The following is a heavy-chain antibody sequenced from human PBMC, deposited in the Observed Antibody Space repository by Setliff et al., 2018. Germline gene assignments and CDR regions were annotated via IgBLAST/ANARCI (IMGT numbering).Heavy chain of an antibody. Sequence: SETLSLTCAVHGGSFSAYYWSWIRQPPGRGLEWIGEINHSGSTNYNPSRKSRVIISVDTSLNQVSLELSAVTAADTAVYYCARVPKIWVKGNYYSYYMDVWGQGTTVTVS. CDR2: INHSGST. V-gene: IGHV4-34*01. D-gene: IGHD3-10*01. CDR3: ARVPKIWVKGNYYSYYMDV. CDR1: GGSFSAYY. J-gene: IGHJ6*03.